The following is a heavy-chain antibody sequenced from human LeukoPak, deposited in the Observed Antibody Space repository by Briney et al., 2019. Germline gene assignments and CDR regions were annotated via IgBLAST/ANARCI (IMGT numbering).Heavy chain of an antibody. Sequence: NSSETLSLTCTVSGGSISSYYWNWIRQPPGKGPEWIGYIYYSGSTNYNPSLKSRVTISVDTSKNQFSLKLSSVTAADTAVYYCAGRLWRRDGYNLSAFDIWGQGTMVTVSS. CDR1: GGSISSYY. CDR2: IYYSGST. D-gene: IGHD5-24*01. J-gene: IGHJ3*02. CDR3: AGRLWRRDGYNLSAFDI. V-gene: IGHV4-59*01.